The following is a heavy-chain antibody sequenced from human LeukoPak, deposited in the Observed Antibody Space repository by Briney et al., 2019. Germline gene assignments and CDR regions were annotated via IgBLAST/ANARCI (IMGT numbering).Heavy chain of an antibody. CDR1: GFTFSSYS. J-gene: IGHJ4*02. Sequence: GGSLRLSCAASGFTFSSYSMNWVRRAPGRGLEWVSAIRGDGATMFYADSVKGRITVSRDNSKNTLYLQFNSLRVDDTAVYYCARDQFRDYFRGADYWGQGTLVTVSS. V-gene: IGHV3-23*01. CDR3: ARDQFRDYFRGADY. CDR2: IRGDGATM. D-gene: IGHD3-16*01.